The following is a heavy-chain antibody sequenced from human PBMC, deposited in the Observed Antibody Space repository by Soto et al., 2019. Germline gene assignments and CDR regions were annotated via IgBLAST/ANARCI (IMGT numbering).Heavy chain of an antibody. Sequence: PSETLSLTCAVYGGSFRGYYWSWIRQPPGKGLEWIGEINHSGSTNHNPSLKSRVTISVDTSKNQFSLKLSSVTAADTAVYYCARTLLGYCSGGSCVDAFDIWGQGTMVTVSS. CDR2: INHSGST. D-gene: IGHD2-15*01. J-gene: IGHJ3*02. CDR1: GGSFRGYY. V-gene: IGHV4-34*01. CDR3: ARTLLGYCSGGSCVDAFDI.